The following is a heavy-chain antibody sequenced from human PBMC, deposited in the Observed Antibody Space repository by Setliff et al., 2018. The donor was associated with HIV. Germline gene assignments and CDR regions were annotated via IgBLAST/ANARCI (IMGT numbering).Heavy chain of an antibody. CDR3: ARTDYGGNSGGNYFDY. J-gene: IGHJ4*02. D-gene: IGHD4-17*01. V-gene: IGHV1-18*01. CDR1: GYTFTSYG. CDR2: ISPYNGHT. Sequence: ASVKVSCKASGYTFTSYGITWVRQAPGQGLEWLGWISPYNGHTNFAQKFQGRVTMTTDTATSTACMEVRSLRSDDTAVYYCARTDYGGNSGGNYFDYWGQGSRVTVSS.